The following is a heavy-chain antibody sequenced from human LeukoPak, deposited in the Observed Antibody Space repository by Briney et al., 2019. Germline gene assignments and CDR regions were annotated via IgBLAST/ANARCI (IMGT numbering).Heavy chain of an antibody. D-gene: IGHD6-13*01. J-gene: IGHJ5*02. CDR1: GYTFTSYG. CDR2: INPNSGGT. Sequence: GASVKVSCKASGYTFTSYGISWVRQAPGQGLEWMGWINPNSGGTNYAQKFQGRVTMTRDTSISTAYMDMSRLRSDDTAVYYCARAKAAAGIGWFDPWGQGTLVTVSS. CDR3: ARAKAAAGIGWFDP. V-gene: IGHV1-2*02.